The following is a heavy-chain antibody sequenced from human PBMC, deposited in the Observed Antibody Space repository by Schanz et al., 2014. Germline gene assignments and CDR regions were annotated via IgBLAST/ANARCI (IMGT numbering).Heavy chain of an antibody. Sequence: QVQLVQSGAEVKKPGASVKVSCEASGYTFTSYYIHWVRQAPGQGLEWMGKINPSSGTTRIAQNFQGRLTVTRDTSTSTVNMELSSLRSDDTAMYYCVTEKRMESGTWAKAFDIWGQGTWVTVSS. D-gene: IGHD3-3*01. CDR1: GYTFTSYY. J-gene: IGHJ3*02. CDR3: VTEKRMESGTWAKAFDI. V-gene: IGHV1-46*01. CDR2: INPSSGTT.